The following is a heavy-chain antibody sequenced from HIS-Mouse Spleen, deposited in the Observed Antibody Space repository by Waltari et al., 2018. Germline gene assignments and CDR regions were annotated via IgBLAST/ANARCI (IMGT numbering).Heavy chain of an antibody. CDR3: ARDSWAYAIEYFQH. CDR2: ISHSGST. V-gene: IGHV4-38-2*02. Sequence: QVQLQESGPGLVKPSETLSLTCTVSGYSISSGYYWGWIGQPPGKGLEWIGSISHSGSTYYNPSLKSRVTISVDTSKNQFSLKLSSVTAADTAVYYCARDSWAYAIEYFQHWGQGTLVTVSS. J-gene: IGHJ1*01. CDR1: GYSISSGYY. D-gene: IGHD2-8*01.